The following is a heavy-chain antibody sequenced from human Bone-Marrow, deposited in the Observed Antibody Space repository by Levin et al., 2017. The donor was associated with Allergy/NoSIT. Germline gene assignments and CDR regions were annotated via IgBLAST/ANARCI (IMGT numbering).Heavy chain of an antibody. V-gene: IGHV3-66*01. CDR1: RFTVSSNY. D-gene: IGHD4-17*01. Sequence: GGSLRLSCVASRFTVSSNYMNWVRQAPGKGLEWVSVTYTIGTTYYADSVKGRFSVSRDNSKNTLFLEMNSLRVEDTAVYYCARDPDGVYGDPTLPYFDYWGQGTLVTVSS. J-gene: IGHJ4*02. CDR3: ARDPDGVYGDPTLPYFDY. CDR2: TYTIGTT.